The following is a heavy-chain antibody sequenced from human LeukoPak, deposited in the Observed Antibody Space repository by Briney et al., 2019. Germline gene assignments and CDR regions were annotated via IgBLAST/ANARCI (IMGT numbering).Heavy chain of an antibody. J-gene: IGHJ4*02. CDR2: IYYSGST. CDR3: ARENFRGVSGSGYYVFLPQSQKSNKYFDY. Sequence: PSETLSLTCTVSGGSISSYYWSWIRQPPGKGLEWIGYIYYSGSTNYNPSLKSRVTISVDTSKNQFSLKLSSVTAADTAVYYCARENFRGVSGSGYYVFLPQSQKSNKYFDYWGQGTLVTVSS. V-gene: IGHV4-59*12. D-gene: IGHD3-22*01. CDR1: GGSISSYY.